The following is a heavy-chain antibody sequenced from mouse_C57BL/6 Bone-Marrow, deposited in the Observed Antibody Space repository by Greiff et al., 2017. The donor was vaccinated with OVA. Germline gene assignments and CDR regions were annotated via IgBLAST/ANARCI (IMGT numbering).Heavy chain of an antibody. CDR3: ARAY. CDR1: GFTFSDYY. J-gene: IGHJ3*01. Sequence: EVNVVESGGGLVQPGGSLKLSCAASGFTFSDYYMYWVRQTPEKRLEWVAYISNGGGSTYYPDTVKGRFTISRDNAKNTLYLQMSRLKSEDTAMYYCARAYWGQGTLVTVSA. V-gene: IGHV5-12*01. CDR2: ISNGGGST.